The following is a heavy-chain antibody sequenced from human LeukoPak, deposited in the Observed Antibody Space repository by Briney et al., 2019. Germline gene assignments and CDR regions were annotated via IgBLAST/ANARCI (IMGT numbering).Heavy chain of an antibody. CDR3: AKRSGSPHNFDY. Sequence: GGSLRLSCAASGFSFHEHDMHWVRQTPGKGLEWVSLISGDGRNKHYADSVRGRFTISRDNSKNLLSLQMNSLRGDDTALYFCAKRSGSPHNFDYWGQGALVTVSS. D-gene: IGHD1-1*01. CDR1: GFSFHEHD. CDR2: ISGDGRNK. J-gene: IGHJ4*02. V-gene: IGHV3-43*02.